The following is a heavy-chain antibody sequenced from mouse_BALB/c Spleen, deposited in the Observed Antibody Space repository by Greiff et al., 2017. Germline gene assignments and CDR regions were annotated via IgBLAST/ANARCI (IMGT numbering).Heavy chain of an antibody. D-gene: IGHD2-14*01. CDR1: GFTFSSYT. CDR2: ISNGGGST. Sequence: EVMLVESGGGLVQPGGSLKLSCAASGFTFSSYTMSWVRQTPEKRLEWVAYISNGGGSTYYPDTVKGRFTISRDNAKNTLYLQMSSLKSEDTAMYYCARNYRYDGRYAMDYWGQGTSVTVSS. V-gene: IGHV5-12-2*01. J-gene: IGHJ4*01. CDR3: ARNYRYDGRYAMDY.